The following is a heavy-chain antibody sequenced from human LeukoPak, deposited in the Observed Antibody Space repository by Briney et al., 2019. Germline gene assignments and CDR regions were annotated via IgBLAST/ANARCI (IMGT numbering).Heavy chain of an antibody. V-gene: IGHV1-18*01. CDR3: AIAVAGPIDY. J-gene: IGHJ4*02. Sequence: GASVKVSCKASGYTFTSYGISWVRQAPGQGLEWMGWISAYNGNTNYAQKLQGRVTMTRDMSTSTVYMELSSLRSEDTAVYYCAIAVAGPIDYWGQGTLVTVSS. D-gene: IGHD6-19*01. CDR1: GYTFTSYG. CDR2: ISAYNGNT.